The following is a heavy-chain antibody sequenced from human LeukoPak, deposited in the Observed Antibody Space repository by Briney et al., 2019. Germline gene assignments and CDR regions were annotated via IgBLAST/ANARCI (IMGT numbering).Heavy chain of an antibody. D-gene: IGHD3-10*01. V-gene: IGHV4-30-2*01. J-gene: IGHJ4*02. CDR3: ARQWFGEFYFDY. Sequence: SETLSLTCTVSGGSISSGGYYWSWIRQPPGKGLEWIGYIYHSGSTYYNPSLKSRVTISVDRSKNQFSLKLSSVTAADTAVYYCARQWFGEFYFDYWGQGTLVTVSS. CDR1: GGSISSGGYY. CDR2: IYHSGST.